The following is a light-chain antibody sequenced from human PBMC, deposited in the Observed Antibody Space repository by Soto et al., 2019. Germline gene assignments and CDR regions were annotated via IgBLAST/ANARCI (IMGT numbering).Light chain of an antibody. V-gene: IGLV2-14*03. CDR1: SSDVGGYNY. CDR2: DVS. CDR3: SSYTSSTTVV. J-gene: IGLJ2*01. Sequence: QSALTQPASVSGSPGQSITISCTGTSSDVGGYNYVSWYQHHPGKAPKLMIYDVSNRPSGVSNRFSGSKSGNTASLTISGLQAEDEPDYYCSSYTSSTTVVFGGGTKLTVL.